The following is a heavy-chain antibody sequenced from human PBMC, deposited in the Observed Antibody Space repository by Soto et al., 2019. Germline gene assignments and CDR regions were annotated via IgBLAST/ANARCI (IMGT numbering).Heavy chain of an antibody. CDR1: GFSLSTSGAA. J-gene: IGHJ5*02. CDR3: AHRATMTIFGLIIDNGVWFDP. D-gene: IGHD3-3*01. CDR2: IYWDGDR. V-gene: IGHV2-5*02. Sequence: QITLKESGPTLVKPTQTLTLTCNFSGFSLSTSGAAVGWIRQPPGRALEWLALIYWDGDRRYNPTLQSRLTIDKDTSRNQVALTLTSVDPADTATYYWAHRATMTIFGLIIDNGVWFDPWSQGTLVIVSS.